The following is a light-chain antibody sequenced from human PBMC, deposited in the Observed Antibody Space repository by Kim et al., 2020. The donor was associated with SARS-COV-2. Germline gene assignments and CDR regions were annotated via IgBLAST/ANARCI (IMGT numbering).Light chain of an antibody. V-gene: IGKV4-1*01. CDR2: WAS. J-gene: IGKJ1*01. CDR1: QSLLSSMYNKNN. CDR3: HQYYISPPT. Sequence: ATIHCKSSQSLLSSMYNKNNLAWYQQKAGQPPKLLISWASTRESGVPDRFSGSGSGTDFTLTISSLQAEDVALYFCHQYYISPPTFGQGTRVDIK.